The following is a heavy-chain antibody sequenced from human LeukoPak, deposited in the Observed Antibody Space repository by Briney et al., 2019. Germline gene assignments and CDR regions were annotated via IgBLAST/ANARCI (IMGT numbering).Heavy chain of an antibody. V-gene: IGHV4-39*01. CDR3: ARHRNIAAAGIYYYYYMDV. J-gene: IGHJ6*03. Sequence: SETLSLTCTVPGGSISSSSYYWGWIRQPPGKGLEWIGSIYYSGSTYYNPSLKSRVTISVDTSKNQFSLKLSSVTAADTAVYYCARHRNIAAAGIYYYYYMDVWGKGTTVTISS. CDR1: GGSISSSSYY. D-gene: IGHD6-13*01. CDR2: IYYSGST.